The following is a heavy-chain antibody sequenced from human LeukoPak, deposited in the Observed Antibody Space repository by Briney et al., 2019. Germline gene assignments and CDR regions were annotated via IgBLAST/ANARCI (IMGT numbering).Heavy chain of an antibody. J-gene: IGHJ4*02. V-gene: IGHV3-48*01. Sequence: GGSLRLSCVVSGFTFSGYNMNWVRQAPGKGLEWIAYISSTSVIYYADSVKGRFTISRDNAKNSLFLQMNSLRVDDTAVYYCAREGDGSNSGFAYWGQGTLVTVS. CDR3: AREGDGSNSGFAY. CDR2: ISSTSVI. CDR1: GFTFSGYN. D-gene: IGHD4-23*01.